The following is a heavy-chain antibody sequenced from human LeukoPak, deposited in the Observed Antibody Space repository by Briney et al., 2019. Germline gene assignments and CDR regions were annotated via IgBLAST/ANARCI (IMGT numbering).Heavy chain of an antibody. CDR2: INHSGST. Sequence: KPSETLSLTCAVYGGSFSGYYWSWIRQPPGKGLEWIGEINHSGSTNYNPSLKSRVTISVDTSKNQFSLKLSSVTAADTAVYYCARGYSSSYYPNHDYWGQGTLVTVSS. CDR1: GGSFSGYY. J-gene: IGHJ4*02. V-gene: IGHV4-34*01. D-gene: IGHD6-13*01. CDR3: ARGYSSSYYPNHDY.